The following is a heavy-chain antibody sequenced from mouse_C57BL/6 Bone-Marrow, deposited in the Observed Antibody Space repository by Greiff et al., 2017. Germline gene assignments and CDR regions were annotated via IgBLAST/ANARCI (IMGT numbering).Heavy chain of an antibody. J-gene: IGHJ1*03. V-gene: IGHV1-42*01. CDR3: AREGVDWYFDV. CDR2: INPSAGGT. CDR1: GYSFTGYY. D-gene: IGHD1-1*01. Sequence: LKESGPELVKPGASVKISCKASGYSFTGYYMNWVKQSPEKSLEWIGEINPSAGGTTYNQKFKAKATLTVDKSSSTAYMQLKSLTSEYSAVYYCAREGVDWYFDVWGTGTTVTVSS.